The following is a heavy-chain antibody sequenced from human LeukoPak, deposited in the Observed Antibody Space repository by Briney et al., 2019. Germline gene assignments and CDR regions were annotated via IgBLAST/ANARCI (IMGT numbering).Heavy chain of an antibody. V-gene: IGHV4-34*01. J-gene: IGHJ2*01. Sequence: PSETLSLTCAVYGGSFSGYYWSWIRQPPGKGLEWIGEINHSGSTNYNPSLKSRVTISVDTSKNQFSLKLSSVTAADTAVYYCARRGSYGELRYFDLWGRGTLVTVSS. CDR3: ARRGSYGELRYFDL. CDR1: GGSFSGYY. D-gene: IGHD5-18*01. CDR2: INHSGST.